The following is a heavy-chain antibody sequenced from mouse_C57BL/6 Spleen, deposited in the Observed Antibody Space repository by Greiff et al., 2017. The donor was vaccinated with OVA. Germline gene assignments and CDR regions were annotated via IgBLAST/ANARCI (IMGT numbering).Heavy chain of an antibody. CDR1: GFTFSDYG. CDR2: ISSGSSTI. Sequence: EVQGVESGGGLVKPGGSLKLSCAASGFTFSDYGMHWVRQAPEKGLEWVAYISSGSSTIYYADTVKGRFTISRDNAKNTLFLQMTSLRSEDTAMYYCARSSYYGSSLDYWGQGTTLTVSS. V-gene: IGHV5-17*01. D-gene: IGHD1-1*01. J-gene: IGHJ2*01. CDR3: ARSSYYGSSLDY.